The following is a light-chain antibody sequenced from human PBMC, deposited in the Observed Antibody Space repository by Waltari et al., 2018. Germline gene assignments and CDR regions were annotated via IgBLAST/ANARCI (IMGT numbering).Light chain of an antibody. V-gene: IGKV3-11*01. CDR1: QSVSNY. CDR3: QQRVHWPMYT. CDR2: DAS. Sequence: EIVLTQPPPTLSLSPGERATLPCRASQSVSNYLAWYQQRPGQAPRVLIYDASSRATGIPTRFSGSGSGTDFTLTISSLQPEDSAVYYCQQRVHWPMYTFGQGTKLEIK. J-gene: IGKJ2*01.